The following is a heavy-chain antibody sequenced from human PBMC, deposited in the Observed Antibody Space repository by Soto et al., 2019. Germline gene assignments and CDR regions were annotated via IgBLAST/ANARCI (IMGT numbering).Heavy chain of an antibody. J-gene: IGHJ5*02. CDR2: IYYSGST. CDR3: ARAATPGTPYNYFDP. CDR1: GGSISSGDYY. Sequence: LSLTCTVSGGSISSGDYYWSWIRQPPGKGLEWIGYIYYSGSTNYNPSLKSRLTISVDTSKNQFSLKLSSVTAADTAVYYCARAATPGTPYNYFDPWGQGTLVTVSS. V-gene: IGHV4-30-4*01. D-gene: IGHD2-15*01.